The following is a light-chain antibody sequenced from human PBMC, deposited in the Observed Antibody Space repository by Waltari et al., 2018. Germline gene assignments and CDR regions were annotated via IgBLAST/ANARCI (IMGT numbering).Light chain of an antibody. J-gene: IGKJ1*01. V-gene: IGKV1-NL1*01. CDR1: QAIRAS. Sequence: DIQMTQSPSSLSASVGDRVTITCRASQAIRASLAWYQQKPGKAPKLLLYGASRLDSGVPFRFGGSGSGTDFTLTITSLQPEDFATYYCQHYYNIPLTFGQGTTVEVK. CDR3: QHYYNIPLT. CDR2: GAS.